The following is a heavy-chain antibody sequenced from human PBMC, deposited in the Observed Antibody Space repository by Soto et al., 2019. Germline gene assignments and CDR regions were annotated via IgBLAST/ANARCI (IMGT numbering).Heavy chain of an antibody. V-gene: IGHV3-33*01. Sequence: GGSLRLSCAASGFAFSSYGMHWVRQAPGKGLEWVAVIWYDGSNKYYADSVKGRFTISRDNSKNTLYLQMNSLRAEDTAVYYCARAAIAVAPSFDYWGQGTLVTVSS. J-gene: IGHJ4*02. D-gene: IGHD6-19*01. CDR2: IWYDGSNK. CDR1: GFAFSSYG. CDR3: ARAAIAVAPSFDY.